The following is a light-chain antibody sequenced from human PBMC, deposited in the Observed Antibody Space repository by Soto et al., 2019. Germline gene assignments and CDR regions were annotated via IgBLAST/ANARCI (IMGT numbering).Light chain of an antibody. CDR2: GAS. Sequence: EVVMTQSPATLSVSPGERVTLSCRASQSINAHLAWYQQKPGQAPRLRMHGASTRATGIPARFSGSGFGTEFILTISSLQSEDFAVYYCQQYNTWLWTFGQGTKVEIQ. V-gene: IGKV3-15*01. CDR1: QSINAH. CDR3: QQYNTWLWT. J-gene: IGKJ1*01.